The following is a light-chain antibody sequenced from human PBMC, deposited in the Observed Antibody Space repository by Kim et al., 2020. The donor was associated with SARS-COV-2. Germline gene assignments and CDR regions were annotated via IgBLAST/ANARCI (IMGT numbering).Light chain of an antibody. CDR1: SSNIGTNT. J-gene: IGLJ2*01. V-gene: IGLV1-44*01. CDR2: SNS. Sequence: QSVLTQPPSVSGTPGQRVTISCSGSSSNIGTNTVKWYQQYPGPSPKLLIYSNSERPSGVPDRFSGSKSGASASLAISGLQSEDEAVYYCAAWDDSLNGRGVFGGGTQLTVL. CDR3: AAWDDSLNGRGV.